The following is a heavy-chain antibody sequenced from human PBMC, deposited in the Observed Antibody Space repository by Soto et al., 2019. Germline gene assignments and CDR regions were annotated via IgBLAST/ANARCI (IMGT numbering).Heavy chain of an antibody. CDR3: AKASGRFQQLAPNWFDP. V-gene: IGHV3-30*18. CDR1: GFTFSSYG. J-gene: IGHJ5*02. D-gene: IGHD6-13*01. Sequence: GGSLRLSCAASGFTFSSYGMHWVRQAPGKGLEWVAVISYDGSNKYYADSVKGRFTISRDNSKNTLYLQMNSLRAEDTAVYYCAKASGRFQQLAPNWFDPWGQGTLVTVSS. CDR2: ISYDGSNK.